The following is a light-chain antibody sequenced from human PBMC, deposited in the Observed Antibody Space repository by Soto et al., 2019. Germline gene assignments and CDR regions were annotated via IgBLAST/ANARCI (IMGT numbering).Light chain of an antibody. Sequence: EIVLTQSPGTLSLSPGERATLSCRASQSVRSSYLAWYQQKPGQAPRLLIYGASSRATGIPDRFSGTGSGTDFTLTISRLEPEDFAVHYCQQYGGSPYTFGQGTKLEIK. J-gene: IGKJ2*01. CDR1: QSVRSSY. CDR2: GAS. CDR3: QQYGGSPYT. V-gene: IGKV3-20*01.